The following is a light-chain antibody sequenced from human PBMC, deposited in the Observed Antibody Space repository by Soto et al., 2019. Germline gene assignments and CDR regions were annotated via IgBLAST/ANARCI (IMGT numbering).Light chain of an antibody. J-gene: IGKJ4*01. CDR3: MQALQTPLT. V-gene: IGKV2-28*01. CDR1: QSLLHSDGYNH. Sequence: DVVMTQSPLSLPGTPGEPASISCRSSQSLLHSDGYNHLDWFLQRPGQSPQVLIYLGSNRAPGGPDRFSGSGSGTDFTLKISRVEAEDFGVYYGMQALQTPLTFGGGTKVEIK. CDR2: LGS.